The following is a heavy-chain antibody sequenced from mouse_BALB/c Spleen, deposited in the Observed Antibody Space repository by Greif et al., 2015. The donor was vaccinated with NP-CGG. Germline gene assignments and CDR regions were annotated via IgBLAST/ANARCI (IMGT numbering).Heavy chain of an antibody. Sequence: QVQLKESGAELAKPGASVKMSCKASGYTFTSYWMHWVKQRPGQGLEWIGYINPSTGYTEYNQKFKDKATLTADKSSSTAYMQLSSLTSEDSAVYYCARRARAGAMDYWGQGTSVTVSS. V-gene: IGHV1-7*01. CDR2: INPSTGYT. J-gene: IGHJ4*01. CDR1: GYTFTSYW. D-gene: IGHD3-1*01. CDR3: ARRARAGAMDY.